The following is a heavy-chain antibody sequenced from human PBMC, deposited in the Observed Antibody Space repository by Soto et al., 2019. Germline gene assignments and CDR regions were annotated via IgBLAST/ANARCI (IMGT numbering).Heavy chain of an antibody. V-gene: IGHV2-5*02. J-gene: IGHJ4*02. CDR3: AHKGPEDWPLDY. Sequence: QITLKESGPTLVRPTQTLTLTCAFSGFSLSTSGVGVGWIRQPPGKALEWLAGIYWDDSKHYSPSLRSRLTITKDTSKNQMVLTMTNMDPMDTGTYYCAHKGPEDWPLDYWGQGTLVTVSS. CDR2: IYWDDSK. D-gene: IGHD3-9*01. CDR1: GFSLSTSGVG.